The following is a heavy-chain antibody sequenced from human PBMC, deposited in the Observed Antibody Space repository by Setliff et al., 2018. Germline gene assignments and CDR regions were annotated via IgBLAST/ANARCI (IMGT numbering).Heavy chain of an antibody. V-gene: IGHV1-3*01. J-gene: IGHJ3*02. D-gene: IGHD3-3*01. CDR2: INPDNGNR. CDR3: TRDFLGATAPFDI. CDR1: GFTLTSYP. Sequence: ASVKVSCKASGFTLTSYPIHWVRQAPGQRLEWMGWINPDNGNRKYSQRFQGRVTITRDTSASTVFLELSTLRSEDTAVYYCTRDFLGATAPFDIWGQGTMVTV.